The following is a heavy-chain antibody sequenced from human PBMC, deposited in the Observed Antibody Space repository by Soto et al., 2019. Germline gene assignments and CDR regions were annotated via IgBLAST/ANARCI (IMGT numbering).Heavy chain of an antibody. Sequence: SETLSLTCAVSGGSISSGGYSWSWIRQPPGKGLEWIGYIYHSGSTYYNPSLKSRVTISVDRSKNQFSLKLSSVTAADTAVYYCASSHAGDQRAAADHWGQGTLVTVSS. V-gene: IGHV4-30-2*01. CDR1: GGSISSGGYS. CDR2: IYHSGST. J-gene: IGHJ4*02. D-gene: IGHD6-25*01. CDR3: ASSHAGDQRAAADH.